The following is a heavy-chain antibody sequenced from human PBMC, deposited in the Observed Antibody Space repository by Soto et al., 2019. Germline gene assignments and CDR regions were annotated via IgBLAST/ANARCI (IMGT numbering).Heavy chain of an antibody. CDR2: IYYSGST. CDR3: ARGGFPGGIYRFDY. V-gene: IGHV4-59*01. D-gene: IGHD3-3*01. J-gene: IGHJ4*02. CDR1: GSCLSSYY. Sequence: QTLSLACSSSGSCLSSYYWGWVREPPGKGLEWIGYIYYSGSTNYNPSLKSRVTISVDTSKNQFSLKLSSVTAADTAVYYCARGGFPGGIYRFDYWGQGTLVTVSS.